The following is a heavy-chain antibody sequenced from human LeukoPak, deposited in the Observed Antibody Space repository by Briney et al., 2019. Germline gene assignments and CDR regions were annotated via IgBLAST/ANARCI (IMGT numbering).Heavy chain of an antibody. D-gene: IGHD3-3*01. CDR3: ARGSGYYFDY. CDR2: ISGSGGSR. Sequence: GSLRLSCAAFGFTFSSYAMSWVRLAPGKGLEWVSGISGSGGSRYYADSVKGRFTISRDNSKTTVYLQMNSLRAEDTAVYYCARGSGYYFDYWGQGTLVTVSS. CDR1: GFTFSSYA. J-gene: IGHJ4*02. V-gene: IGHV3-23*01.